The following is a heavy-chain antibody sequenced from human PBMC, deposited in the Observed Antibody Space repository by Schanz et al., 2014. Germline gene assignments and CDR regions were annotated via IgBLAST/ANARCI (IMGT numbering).Heavy chain of an antibody. V-gene: IGHV1-69*04. CDR1: GGTFSSYT. Sequence: QVQLVQSGSELKKPGSSVKVSCKASGGTFSSYTISWVRQAPGQGLEWMGRIIPILGIATYAQKFQGRLTITADKSTSTAYMELSSLRSEDTAMYYCARDYYDSSGYYYCDYWGQGTLVTVSS. CDR3: ARDYYDSSGYYYCDY. J-gene: IGHJ4*02. D-gene: IGHD3-22*01. CDR2: IIPILGIA.